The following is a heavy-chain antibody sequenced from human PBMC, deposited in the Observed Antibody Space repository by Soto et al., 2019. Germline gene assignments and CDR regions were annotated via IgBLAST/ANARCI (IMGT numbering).Heavy chain of an antibody. CDR3: AGHRLPGMTNNLDY. J-gene: IGHJ4*02. V-gene: IGHV4-39*01. D-gene: IGHD1-1*01. Sequence: SETLSLTCTVSGGSISSSSYYWGWIRQPPGKGLEWIGSIYYSGSTYYNPSLKSRVTISVDTSNNHFSLRLTSVTAADTAVYYCAGHRLPGMTNNLDYWGQGILVTLSS. CDR1: GGSISSSSYY. CDR2: IYYSGST.